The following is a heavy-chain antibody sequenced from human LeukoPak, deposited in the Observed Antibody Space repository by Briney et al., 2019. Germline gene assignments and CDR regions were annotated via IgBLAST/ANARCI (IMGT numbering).Heavy chain of an antibody. Sequence: GRSLRLSCAASGFTFSSYGMHWVRQAPGKGLEWVAVISYDGSNKYYADSVKGRFTISRDNSKNTLYLQMNSLKTEDTAVYYCTTGFRYYDFWIGYYTFDYWGQGTLVTVSS. CDR1: GFTFSSYG. V-gene: IGHV3-33*05. CDR3: TTGFRYYDFWIGYYTFDY. J-gene: IGHJ4*02. CDR2: ISYDGSNK. D-gene: IGHD3-3*01.